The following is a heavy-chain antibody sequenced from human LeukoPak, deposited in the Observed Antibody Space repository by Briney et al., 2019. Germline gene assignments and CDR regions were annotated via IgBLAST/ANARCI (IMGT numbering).Heavy chain of an antibody. CDR1: GFTFSTYA. CDR3: ARGGFRIQPEFFDY. Sequence: GGSLRLSCAASGFTFSTYAMSWVRQAPGKGLEWVSSISSSSTYIYYADSVKGRFTISRDNAKNSLYLQMNSLRAEGTAVYYCARGGFRIQPEFFDYWGQGTLVTVSS. J-gene: IGHJ4*02. CDR2: ISSSSTYI. D-gene: IGHD5-18*01. V-gene: IGHV3-21*01.